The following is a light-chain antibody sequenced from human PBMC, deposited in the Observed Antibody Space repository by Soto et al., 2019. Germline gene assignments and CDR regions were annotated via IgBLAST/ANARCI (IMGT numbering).Light chain of an antibody. V-gene: IGKV3-20*01. CDR3: QQYGSSPRT. Sequence: VLTHSPGALSLSPGERATLSCRASQRLSSSSLAWYQQKPGQAPRLLIYGASNRATGIPDRFSGSGSGTDFILTISRLEPEDFAVYYCQQYGSSPRTFGQGTEADIK. CDR2: GAS. CDR1: QRLSSSS. J-gene: IGKJ1*01.